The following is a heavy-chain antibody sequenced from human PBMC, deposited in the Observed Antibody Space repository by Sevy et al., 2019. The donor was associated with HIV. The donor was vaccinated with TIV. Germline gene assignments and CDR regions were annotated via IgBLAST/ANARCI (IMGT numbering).Heavy chain of an antibody. V-gene: IGHV4-30-4*01. CDR1: GGSVSNGDYY. CDR2: IYYSGSG. J-gene: IGHJ4*02. Sequence: SETLSLTCDVSGGSVSNGDYYWSWIRQPPGKGLEWFGYIYYSGSGYYNPFLKSRVTISVDTSKNQFSLKLKSVTAADTAIYYCASKRGYTHGPFESWGQGTLDTVSS. D-gene: IGHD5-12*01. CDR3: ASKRGYTHGPFES.